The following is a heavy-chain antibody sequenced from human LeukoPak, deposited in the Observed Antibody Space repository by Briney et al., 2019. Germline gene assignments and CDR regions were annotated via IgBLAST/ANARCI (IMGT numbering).Heavy chain of an antibody. D-gene: IGHD6-13*01. Sequence: GGSLRLSCAASGFTFSSYAMHWVRQAPDKGLEWVAVISYDGSNKYYADSVKGRFTISRDNSKNTLYLQMNSLRAEDTAVYYCARDSSSGEGLLGNYWGQGTLVTVSS. J-gene: IGHJ4*02. CDR2: ISYDGSNK. CDR3: ARDSSSGEGLLGNY. V-gene: IGHV3-30-3*01. CDR1: GFTFSSYA.